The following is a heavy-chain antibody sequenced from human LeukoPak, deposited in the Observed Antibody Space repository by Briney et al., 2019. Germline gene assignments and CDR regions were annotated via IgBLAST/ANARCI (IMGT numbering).Heavy chain of an antibody. CDR1: GFTFSSYA. CDR2: ISGSGGST. J-gene: IGHJ4*02. CDR3: AKGGAPAKTPIGY. D-gene: IGHD2-15*01. Sequence: GGSLRLSCAASGFTFSSYAMSWVRQAPGKGLEWVSAISGSGGSTYYADSVEGRFTISRDNSKNTLYLQMNSLRAEDTAVYYCAKGGAPAKTPIGYWGQGTLVTVSS. V-gene: IGHV3-23*01.